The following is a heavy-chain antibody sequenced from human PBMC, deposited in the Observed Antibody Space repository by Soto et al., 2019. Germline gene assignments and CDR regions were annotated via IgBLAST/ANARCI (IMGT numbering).Heavy chain of an antibody. D-gene: IGHD5-18*01. J-gene: IGHJ4*02. CDR3: AKDKETVDTCFDY. Sequence: GGSLRLSCAASGFTFSSYGMHWVRQAPGKGLEWVAVISYDGSNKYYADSVKGRFTISRDNSKNTLYLQMNSLRAEDTAVYYCAKDKETVDTCFDYWGQGTLVTVSS. V-gene: IGHV3-30*18. CDR1: GFTFSSYG. CDR2: ISYDGSNK.